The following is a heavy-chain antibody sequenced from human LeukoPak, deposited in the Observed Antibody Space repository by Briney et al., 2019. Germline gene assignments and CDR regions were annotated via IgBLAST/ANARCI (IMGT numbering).Heavy chain of an antibody. CDR1: GFTFSSYA. D-gene: IGHD3-3*01. CDR2: ISGSGGST. J-gene: IGHJ6*02. V-gene: IGHV3-23*01. CDR3: AKGEYYDFWSGYYTDYGMDV. Sequence: GGSLRLSCAASGFTFSSYAMSWVRQAPGKGLEWVSAISGSGGSTYYADSVEGRFTISRDNSKNTLYLQMNSLRAEDTAVYYCAKGEYYDFWSGYYTDYGMDVWGQGTTVTVSS.